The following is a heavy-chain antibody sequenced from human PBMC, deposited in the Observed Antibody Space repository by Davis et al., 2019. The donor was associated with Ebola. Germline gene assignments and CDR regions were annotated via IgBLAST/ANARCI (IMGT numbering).Heavy chain of an antibody. D-gene: IGHD3-22*01. J-gene: IGHJ5*02. V-gene: IGHV2-5*02. CDR3: GHSDSSSYYNIHNHWFDP. CDR1: GFSLSGSGVA. CDR2: IYWDDTK. Sequence: SGPTLVKPTQTLTLTCTCSGFSLSGSGVAVGWIRQPPGKALEWLGVIYWDDTKSYNRSLESRLTLTKDTSNNQVVLTLTNMDHVDTATYYCGHSDSSSYYNIHNHWFDPWGQGILVTVSS.